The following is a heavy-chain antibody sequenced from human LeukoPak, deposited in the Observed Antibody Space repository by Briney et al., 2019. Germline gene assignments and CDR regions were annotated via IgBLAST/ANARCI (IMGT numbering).Heavy chain of an antibody. CDR1: GGTFSSYA. V-gene: IGHV1-69*05. CDR2: IIPIFGTA. D-gene: IGHD6-19*01. J-gene: IGHJ4*02. Sequence: SVKVSCKASGGTFSSYAISWVRQAPGQGPEWMGGIIPIFGTANYAQKLQGRVTMTTDTSTSTAYMELRSLRSDDTAVYYCARAPSEDSSGQVVHYWGQGTLVTVSS. CDR3: ARAPSEDSSGQVVHY.